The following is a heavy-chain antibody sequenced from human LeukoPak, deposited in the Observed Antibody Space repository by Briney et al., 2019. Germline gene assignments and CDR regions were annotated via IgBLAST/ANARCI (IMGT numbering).Heavy chain of an antibody. CDR2: IYYSGST. J-gene: IGHJ4*02. CDR3: ASLQYSSGQNFDY. V-gene: IGHV4-59*08. Sequence: SETLSLTCTGSGGSISSYYWSWILQSPGKGLEWIGYIYYSGSTNYNPSLKSLVTISVDTFKNKFSLKLSYVTAADTAVYYCASLQYSSGQNFDYWGQGTLVTVSS. D-gene: IGHD6-19*01. CDR1: GGSISSYY.